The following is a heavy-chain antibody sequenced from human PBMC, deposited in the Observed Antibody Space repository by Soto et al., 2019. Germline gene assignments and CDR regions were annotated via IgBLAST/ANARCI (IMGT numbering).Heavy chain of an antibody. CDR1: GFTFSSYG. CDR3: ARVDYYYDSSAVSWFDP. J-gene: IGHJ5*02. Sequence: GGSLRLSCAASGFTFSSYGMHWVRQAPGKGLEWVAVIWYDGSNKYYADSVKGRFTISRDNSKNTLYLQMNSLRAEDTAVYYCARVDYYYDSSAVSWFDPWGQGTLVTVSS. V-gene: IGHV3-33*01. D-gene: IGHD3-22*01. CDR2: IWYDGSNK.